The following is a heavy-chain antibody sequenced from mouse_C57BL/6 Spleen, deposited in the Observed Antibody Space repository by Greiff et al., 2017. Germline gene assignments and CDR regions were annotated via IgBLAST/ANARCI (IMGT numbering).Heavy chain of an antibody. Sequence: QVQLQQPGAELVKPGASVKMSCKASGYTFTSYWITWVKQRPGQGLEWIGDIYPGSGSTNYNEKFKSKATLTVDTSSSTAYMQLSSLTSEDSAVYYWARVHYGYDGRYAMDYWGQGTSVTVSS. CDR3: ARVHYGYDGRYAMDY. V-gene: IGHV1-55*01. J-gene: IGHJ4*01. CDR2: IYPGSGST. CDR1: GYTFTSYW. D-gene: IGHD2-2*01.